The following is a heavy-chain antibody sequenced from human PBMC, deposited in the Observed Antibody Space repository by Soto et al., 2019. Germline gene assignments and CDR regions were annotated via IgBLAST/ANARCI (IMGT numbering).Heavy chain of an antibody. CDR1: GFIFSDYT. D-gene: IGHD5-18*01. CDR3: AREDTAIVDNSYFYYGMDV. J-gene: IGHJ6*02. V-gene: IGHV3-21*06. CDR2: ISGGDTFI. Sequence: GGSLRLSCSASGFIFSDYTMNWVRQAPGKGLEWVSSISGGDTFIYYADSLRGRFTISRDSAKNSVFLQMHSLRAEDSGVYFCAREDTAIVDNSYFYYGMDVWGQGNTVTLSS.